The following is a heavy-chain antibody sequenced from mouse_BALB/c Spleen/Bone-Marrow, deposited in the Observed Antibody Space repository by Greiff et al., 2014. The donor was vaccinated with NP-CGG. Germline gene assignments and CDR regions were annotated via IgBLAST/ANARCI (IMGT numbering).Heavy chain of an antibody. CDR3: TTYYGSRFTY. Sequence: EVQLVESGAELVKPGAPVKLSCTASGFNIKDTYMHWVKQRPEQGLEWIGRIDPANGNTKYDPKFQGKATITADTSSNTAYLQLSSLPSEDTADYYCTTYYGSRFTYWGQGTLVTVSA. V-gene: IGHV14-3*02. D-gene: IGHD2-9*01. CDR2: IDPANGNT. J-gene: IGHJ3*01. CDR1: GFNIKDTY.